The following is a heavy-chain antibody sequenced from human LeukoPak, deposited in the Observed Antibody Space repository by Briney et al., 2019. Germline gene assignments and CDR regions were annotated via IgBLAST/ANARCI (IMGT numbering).Heavy chain of an antibody. CDR2: TSHDGSDT. J-gene: IGHJ2*01. V-gene: IGHV3-30*13. Sequence: GGSLRLSCAASGFTFSNAWMSWVRQAPGKGLEWVAFTSHDGSDTGIADSVRGRFTVSRDNSKNSLYLQMDSLTPEDTAIYYCAKDGPTYWYFDVWGRGTLVTVSS. CDR1: GFTFSNAW. CDR3: AKDGPTYWYFDV.